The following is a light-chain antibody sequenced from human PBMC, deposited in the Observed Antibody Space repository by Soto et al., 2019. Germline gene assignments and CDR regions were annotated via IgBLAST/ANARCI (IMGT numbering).Light chain of an antibody. J-gene: IGLJ3*02. CDR1: SSNIGSNY. Sequence: QSVLNQPPSAAGTPGQRVTISCSGSSSNIGSNYVYWYQQLPGTAPKLLLYRNNQRPSGVTDRFSGSKSGTSDSLAISGLRSEDEADYYCAAWDDSLSGRVFGGGSKVTVL. CDR3: AAWDDSLSGRV. V-gene: IGLV1-47*01. CDR2: RNN.